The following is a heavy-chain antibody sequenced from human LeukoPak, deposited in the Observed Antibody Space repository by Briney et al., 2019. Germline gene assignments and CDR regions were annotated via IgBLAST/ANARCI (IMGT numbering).Heavy chain of an antibody. CDR3: ARNARQYYSGLGSYYNLPFDP. D-gene: IGHD3-10*01. CDR2: VYYSGTT. J-gene: IGHJ5*02. Sequence: PSETLSLTCSVSGDSISNSGYYRGWIRQPPGKGLEWIGSVYYSGTTYYNPSLKSRVTTSVDTTRNQFYLKLSSVTAADTAVYFCARNARQYYSGLGSYYNLPFDPWGQGTLVTVSS. V-gene: IGHV4-39*01. CDR1: GDSISNSGYY.